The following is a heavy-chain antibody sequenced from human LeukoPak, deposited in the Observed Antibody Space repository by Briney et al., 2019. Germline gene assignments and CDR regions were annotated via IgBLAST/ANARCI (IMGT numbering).Heavy chain of an antibody. D-gene: IGHD3-10*01. CDR2: MNPNSGNT. CDR1: GYTFTSYD. V-gene: IGHV1-8*01. J-gene: IGHJ4*02. CDR3: ARGAPHYYGSGSSTD. Sequence: GASVKVSCKASGYTFTSYDINWVRQATGQGPEWMGWMNPNSGNTGYAQKFQGRVTMTRNTSISTAYMELSSLRSEDTAVYYCARGAPHYYGSGSSTDWGRGTLVTVSS.